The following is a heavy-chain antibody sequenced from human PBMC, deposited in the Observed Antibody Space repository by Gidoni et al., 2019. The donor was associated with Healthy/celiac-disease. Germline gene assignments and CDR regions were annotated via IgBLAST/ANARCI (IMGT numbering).Heavy chain of an antibody. Sequence: QVQLQESGPGLVKPSETLSLTCTVSAYSIGSGYYWGWIRQPPGKGLEWIGRFYHNGNTYYNPSLKSRVTVSLDTSKNQFSLKLISVTATDTAVYYCARGLFDILTGYYGTWGQGTLVTVSS. CDR2: FYHNGNT. J-gene: IGHJ5*02. CDR1: AYSIGSGYY. CDR3: ARGLFDILTGYYGT. V-gene: IGHV4-38-2*02. D-gene: IGHD3-9*01.